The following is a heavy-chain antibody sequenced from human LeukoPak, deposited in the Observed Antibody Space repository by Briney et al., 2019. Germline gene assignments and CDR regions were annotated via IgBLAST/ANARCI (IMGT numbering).Heavy chain of an antibody. CDR1: GFTFSSYG. J-gene: IGHJ6*03. D-gene: IGHD5-18*01. CDR3: ARDHRGYSYGSEEYHYYYMDV. Sequence: PGGTLRLSCAASGFTFSSYGMSWVRQAPGKGLEWVSAISGAGGSTYYADSVRGRFTISRDNSKNTLYLQMGSLRAEDTAVYYCARDHRGYSYGSEEYHYYYMDVWGKGTTVTVSS. V-gene: IGHV3-23*01. CDR2: ISGAGGST.